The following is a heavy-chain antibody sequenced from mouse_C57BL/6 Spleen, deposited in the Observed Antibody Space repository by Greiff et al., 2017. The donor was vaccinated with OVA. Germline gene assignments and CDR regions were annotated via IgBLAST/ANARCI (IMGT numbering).Heavy chain of an antibody. CDR2: IWSGGST. J-gene: IGHJ1*03. Sequence: VQLQQSGPGLVQPSQSLSITCTVSGFSLTSYGVHWVRQSPGKGLEWLGVIWSGGSTDYNAAFISRLSISKDNSKSQVFFKMNSLQADDTAIYYCARMHSDWYFDVWGTGTTVTVSS. V-gene: IGHV2-2*01. CDR3: ARMHSDWYFDV. CDR1: GFSLTSYG.